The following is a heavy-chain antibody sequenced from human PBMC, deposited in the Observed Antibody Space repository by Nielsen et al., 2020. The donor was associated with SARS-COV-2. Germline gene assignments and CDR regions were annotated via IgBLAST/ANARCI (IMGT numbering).Heavy chain of an antibody. CDR1: GGSISSYY. CDR3: ARGRITIFGVVTHFDY. Sequence: SETLSLTCTVSGGSISSYYWSWIRQHPGKGLEWIGYIYYSGSTYYNPSLKGRVTISVDTSKNQFSLKLSSVTAADTAVYYCARGRITIFGVVTHFDYWGQGTLVTVSS. D-gene: IGHD3-3*01. V-gene: IGHV4-59*06. J-gene: IGHJ4*02. CDR2: IYYSGST.